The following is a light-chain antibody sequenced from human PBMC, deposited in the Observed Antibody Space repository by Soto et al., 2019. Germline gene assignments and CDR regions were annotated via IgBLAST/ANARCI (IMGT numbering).Light chain of an antibody. Sequence: DIQMTQSRSSLSASVGDRVAITCRASQNIRNYLNWYQQKPGKAPRVLIYGAASLQSRVPSRLSGSGSGTNFSPTINSLQPEDCASYYCQQSYNLQSLTFGGGTKGDSK. CDR1: QNIRNY. V-gene: IGKV1-39*01. CDR2: GAA. J-gene: IGKJ4*01. CDR3: QQSYNLQSLT.